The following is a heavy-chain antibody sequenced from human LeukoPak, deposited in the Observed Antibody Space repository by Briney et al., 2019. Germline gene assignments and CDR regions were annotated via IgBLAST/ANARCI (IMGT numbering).Heavy chain of an antibody. Sequence: SETLSLTCAVYGGSFSVYYWSWIRQPPGKGLEWIGEINHSGSTNYNPSLKSRVTISVDTSKNQFSLRLSSVTAADTAVYYCARRAIAAAGTGLRYWGQGTLVTVSS. CDR3: ARRAIAAAGTGLRY. CDR2: INHSGST. D-gene: IGHD6-13*01. V-gene: IGHV4-34*01. CDR1: GGSFSVYY. J-gene: IGHJ4*02.